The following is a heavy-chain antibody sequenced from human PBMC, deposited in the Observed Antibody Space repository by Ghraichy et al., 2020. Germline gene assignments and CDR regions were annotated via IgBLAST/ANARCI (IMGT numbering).Heavy chain of an antibody. J-gene: IGHJ4*02. Sequence: LEWVSGISGSGGSTYHADSVKGRFTISRDNSKNTLYLQMNSLRAEDTAVYYCAKDPQYRLGRGHYFDSWGQGTLVTVSS. CDR2: ISGSGGST. V-gene: IGHV3-23*01. D-gene: IGHD2-15*01. CDR3: AKDPQYRLGRGHYFDS.